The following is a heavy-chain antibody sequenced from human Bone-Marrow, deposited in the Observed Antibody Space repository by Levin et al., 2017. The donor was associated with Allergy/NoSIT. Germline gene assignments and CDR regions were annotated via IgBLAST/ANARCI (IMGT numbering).Heavy chain of an antibody. Sequence: SGGSLRLSCVVSGFRLDDYAMHWVRQSPGKGLEWVSSISWNGGTVEYADSVKGRFNSFRDKAKKCLYMEMNNLRVEDTALYYCVRDASVSGRSSSGMDVWGQGTTVTVSS. CDR2: ISWNGGTV. V-gene: IGHV3-9*01. D-gene: IGHD1-26*01. CDR1: GFRLDDYA. J-gene: IGHJ6*02. CDR3: VRDASVSGRSSSGMDV.